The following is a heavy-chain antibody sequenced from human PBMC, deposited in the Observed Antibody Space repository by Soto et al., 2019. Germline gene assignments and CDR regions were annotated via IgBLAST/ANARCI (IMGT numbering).Heavy chain of an antibody. D-gene: IGHD2-2*01. CDR3: ERGRYYCNSTTCSYNWFGP. Sequence: SETLSLTCTVSGYSISNYCWNWIRQPPGKGLEWIGNIYHSGNTTYNPSIKRRVTRSVDTFKKQFSLKLSCVTAADAAVYYCERGRYYCNSTTCSYNWFGPWGRGTLGTVSS. J-gene: IGHJ5*02. V-gene: IGHV4-59*01. CDR2: IYHSGNT. CDR1: GYSISNYC.